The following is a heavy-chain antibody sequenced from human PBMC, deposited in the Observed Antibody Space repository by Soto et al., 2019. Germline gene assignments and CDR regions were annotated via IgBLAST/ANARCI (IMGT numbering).Heavy chain of an antibody. CDR3: ARLAAAGRGFDY. J-gene: IGHJ4*02. CDR1: GGSISSGDYY. D-gene: IGHD6-13*01. V-gene: IGHV4-30-4*01. Sequence: ASETLSLTCTVSGGSISSGDYYWSWIRQPPGKGLEWIGYIYYSGSTYYNPSLKSRVTISVDTSKNQFSLKLSSVTAADTAVYYCARLAAAGRGFDYWGQGTLVTVSS. CDR2: IYYSGST.